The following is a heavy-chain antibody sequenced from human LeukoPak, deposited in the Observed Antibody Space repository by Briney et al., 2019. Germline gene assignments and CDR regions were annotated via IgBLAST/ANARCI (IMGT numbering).Heavy chain of an antibody. Sequence: PGGSLRLSCVVSGFTFSSYAMSWVRQTPGKGLEWASSVSDSGGSTYYADSVQGRFTISRDNSKNTLYLQMNSLRAEDTATYFCAQNQWEFPAWGQGTLVTVSS. J-gene: IGHJ5*02. D-gene: IGHD1-26*01. V-gene: IGHV3-23*01. CDR3: AQNQWEFPA. CDR2: VSDSGGST. CDR1: GFTFSSYA.